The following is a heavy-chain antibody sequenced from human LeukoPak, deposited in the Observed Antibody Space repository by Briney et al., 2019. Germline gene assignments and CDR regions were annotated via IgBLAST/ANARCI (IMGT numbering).Heavy chain of an antibody. J-gene: IGHJ6*02. CDR1: GFTVSSNY. CDR3: ARAYRFGPNNYYYGMDV. Sequence: PGGSLRLSCAASGFTVSSNYMSWVRQAPGKGLEWVSVVYNGATTYYADSVKGRFTISRDNAKNTLYLQMNSLRAEDTAVYYCARAYRFGPNNYYYGMDVWGQGTTVTVSS. CDR2: VYNGATT. V-gene: IGHV3-53*01. D-gene: IGHD5-18*01.